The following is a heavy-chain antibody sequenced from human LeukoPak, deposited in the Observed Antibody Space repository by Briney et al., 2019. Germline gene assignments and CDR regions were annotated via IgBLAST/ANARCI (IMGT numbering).Heavy chain of an antibody. V-gene: IGHV4-34*01. D-gene: IGHD3-10*01. Sequence: SETLSLTCAVYGGSSSGYYWSWIRQPPGKGLEWIGEINHSGSTNYNPSLKSRVTVSVDTSKNQFSLKLSSVTAADTAVYYCARGNYYGSGTNWFDPWGQGTLVTVSS. J-gene: IGHJ5*02. CDR1: GGSSSGYY. CDR2: INHSGST. CDR3: ARGNYYGSGTNWFDP.